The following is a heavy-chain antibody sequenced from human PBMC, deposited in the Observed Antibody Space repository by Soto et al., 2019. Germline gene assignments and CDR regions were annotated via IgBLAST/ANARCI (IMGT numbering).Heavy chain of an antibody. V-gene: IGHV3-64*01. CDR3: ARGGSESYYFDY. D-gene: IGHD3-10*01. J-gene: IGHJ4*02. Sequence: EVQLVESGGGLVQPGGSLRLSCAVSGFTFSSYAMHWVRQAPGKGLEYVSAISSNGGSTYYANSVKGRFTISRDNSKNTLYLQMGSLRAEDMAVYYCARGGSESYYFDYWGQGTLVTVSS. CDR1: GFTFSSYA. CDR2: ISSNGGST.